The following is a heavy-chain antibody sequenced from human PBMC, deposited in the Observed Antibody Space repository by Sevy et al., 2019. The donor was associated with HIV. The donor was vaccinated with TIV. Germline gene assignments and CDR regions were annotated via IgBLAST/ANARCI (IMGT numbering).Heavy chain of an antibody. CDR3: ARRGRSSSLSHFDY. CDR1: GFTFSDYY. J-gene: IGHJ4*02. Sequence: GGSLRLSCAASGFTFSDYYMNWVRQAPGKGLEWVSYISSSGITIYYADSVKGRFTISRDNAKNSLYLQMNSPRAEDTAVYYCARRGRSSSLSHFDYWGQGTLVTVSS. CDR2: ISSSGITI. V-gene: IGHV3-11*01. D-gene: IGHD6-6*01.